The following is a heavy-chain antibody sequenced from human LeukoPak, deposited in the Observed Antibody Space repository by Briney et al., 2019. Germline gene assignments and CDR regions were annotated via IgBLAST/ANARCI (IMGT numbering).Heavy chain of an antibody. CDR1: GFSFSRYW. CDR3: TTLAASGWSDY. Sequence: GGSLRLSCVASGFSFSRYWMHCVRQAPGKGLVWVSRINSDGSSTSNADSVKGRFTISRDNTKNTLYLQMNSLRAEDTAVYYCTTLAASGWSDYWGQGTLVTVSS. D-gene: IGHD6-19*01. V-gene: IGHV3-74*01. CDR2: INSDGSST. J-gene: IGHJ4*02.